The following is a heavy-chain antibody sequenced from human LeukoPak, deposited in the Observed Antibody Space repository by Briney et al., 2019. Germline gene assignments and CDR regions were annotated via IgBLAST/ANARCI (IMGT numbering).Heavy chain of an antibody. Sequence: ASVKVSCKASGYTFTSYGIRWVRHAPGQGLERMGWISTYNGNTNYAQKLQGRVTMTTDTTTSTAYMVLRSLRSDDTAVYCCARVRDSSSSYCYCDYWGQGTLVTVSS. CDR3: ARVRDSSSSYCYCDY. J-gene: IGHJ4*02. CDR1: GYTFTSYG. D-gene: IGHD6-13*01. V-gene: IGHV1-18*01. CDR2: ISTYNGNT.